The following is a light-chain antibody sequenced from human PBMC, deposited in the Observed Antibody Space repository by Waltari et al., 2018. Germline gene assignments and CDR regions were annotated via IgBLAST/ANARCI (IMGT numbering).Light chain of an antibody. CDR1: QTVSIVSGTH. CDR3: QQYGRSPLT. V-gene: IGKV3-20*01. CDR2: AVS. Sequence: EVVLTPSPGTLPLSPGERATRYCRANQTVSIVSGTHLAWYQQRPGQAPRLLIYAVSTRATGIPDRFTGSGSGTDFTLTINRLEAEDSAVYYCQQYGRSPLTFGGGTKVEIK. J-gene: IGKJ4*01.